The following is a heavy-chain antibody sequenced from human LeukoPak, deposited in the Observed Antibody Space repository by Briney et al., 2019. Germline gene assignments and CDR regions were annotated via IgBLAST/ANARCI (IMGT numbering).Heavy chain of an antibody. V-gene: IGHV4-34*01. Sequence: SETLSLTCAVYGGSFSGYYWSWIRQPPGKGLEWIGEINHSGSTNYNPSLKSRVTISVGTSKNQFSLKLSSVTAADTAVYYCARARENLDYWGQGTLVTVSS. CDR3: ARARENLDY. CDR2: INHSGST. J-gene: IGHJ4*02. D-gene: IGHD1-26*01. CDR1: GGSFSGYY.